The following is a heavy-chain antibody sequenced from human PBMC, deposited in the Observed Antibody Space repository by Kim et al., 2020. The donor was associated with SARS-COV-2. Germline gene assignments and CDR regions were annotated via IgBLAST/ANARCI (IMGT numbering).Heavy chain of an antibody. CDR2: VTSATSSE. Sequence: GGSLRLSCAASGFTFSSYSMHWVRQAPGKGLVWVSRVTSATSSESYADSVRGRFSISRDNAKNTMYLKMNSLRAEDTAVYYCARGTTDAPGIDYWGQGTTVTVSS. D-gene: IGHD1-1*01. J-gene: IGHJ4*02. CDR3: ARGTTDAPGIDY. CDR1: GFTFSSYS. V-gene: IGHV3-74*01.